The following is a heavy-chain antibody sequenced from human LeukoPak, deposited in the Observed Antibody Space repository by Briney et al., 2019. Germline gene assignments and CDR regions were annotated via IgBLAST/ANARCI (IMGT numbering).Heavy chain of an antibody. Sequence: GSSVKVSCKASGGTFSSYAISWVRQAPGQGLEWMGGIIPIFGTANYAQKFQGRVTITADKSTSTAYMELSSLRSEDTAVYYCARDSSRAVAGNLNWFDPWGQGTLVTVSS. J-gene: IGHJ5*02. CDR2: IIPIFGTA. CDR3: ARDSSRAVAGNLNWFDP. D-gene: IGHD6-19*01. CDR1: GGTFSSYA. V-gene: IGHV1-69*06.